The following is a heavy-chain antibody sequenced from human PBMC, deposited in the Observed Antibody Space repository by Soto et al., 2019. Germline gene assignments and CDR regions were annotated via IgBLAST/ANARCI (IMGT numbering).Heavy chain of an antibody. CDR3: AKDKWELLTYFDY. Sequence: GGSLRLSCAASGFTFSSYGMHWVRRAPGKGLEWVAVISYDGSNKYYADSVKGRFTISRDNSKNTLYLQMNSLRAEDTAVYYCAKDKWELLTYFDYWGQGTLVTVSS. CDR1: GFTFSSYG. D-gene: IGHD1-26*01. V-gene: IGHV3-30*18. CDR2: ISYDGSNK. J-gene: IGHJ4*02.